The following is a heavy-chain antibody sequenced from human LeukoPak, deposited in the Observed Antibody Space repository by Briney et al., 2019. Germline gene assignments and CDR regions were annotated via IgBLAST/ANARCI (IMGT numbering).Heavy chain of an antibody. D-gene: IGHD2-2*01. CDR2: INPSGGST. CDR3: ARDYPQYCSSTSCYGSSFDY. Sequence: GASVKVSCKASGYTFTGYYMHWVRQAPGQGLEWMGIINPSGGSTSYAQKFQGRVTMTRDTSTSTVYMELSSLRSEDTAVYYCARDYPQYCSSTSCYGSSFDYWGQGTLVTVSS. CDR1: GYTFTGYY. J-gene: IGHJ4*02. V-gene: IGHV1-46*01.